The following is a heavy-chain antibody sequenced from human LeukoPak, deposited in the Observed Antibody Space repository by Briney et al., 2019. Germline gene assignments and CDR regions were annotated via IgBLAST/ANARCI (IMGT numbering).Heavy chain of an antibody. CDR1: GGSISSSSYY. J-gene: IGHJ6*02. CDR3: ARHGVFDYYGMDV. CDR2: IYYSGCT. D-gene: IGHD3-16*01. Sequence: SETLSLTCTVSGGSISSSSYYWGWIRQPPGKGLEWIGSIYYSGCTYYNPSLKSRVTISVDTSKNQFSLKLSSVTAADTAVYYCARHGVFDYYGMDVWGQGTTVTVSS. V-gene: IGHV4-39*01.